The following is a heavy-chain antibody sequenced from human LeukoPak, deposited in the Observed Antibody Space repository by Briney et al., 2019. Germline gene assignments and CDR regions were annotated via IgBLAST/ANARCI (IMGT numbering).Heavy chain of an antibody. J-gene: IGHJ4*02. CDR2: ISSSSSYI. V-gene: IGHV3-21*01. D-gene: IGHD3-3*02. Sequence: GGSLRLSCAASGFTFSSYSMNWVSQAPGKGLEWVSSISSSSSYIYYADSVKGRFTISRDNAKNSMYLQMNSLRVEDTAVYYCARVLARIGFLEWLPDYWGQGTLVTVSS. CDR1: GFTFSSYS. CDR3: ARVLARIGFLEWLPDY.